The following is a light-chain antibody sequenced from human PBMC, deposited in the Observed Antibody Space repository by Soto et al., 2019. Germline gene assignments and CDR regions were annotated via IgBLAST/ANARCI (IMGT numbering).Light chain of an antibody. J-gene: IGKJ3*01. CDR3: QQYNNWPPFT. CDR1: QSVSSN. V-gene: IGKV3-15*01. Sequence: EIVMTQAPATLYVSPGERATRSCRASQSVSSNLAWYQQNPGQAPRLLIYGASTRATGIPARFSGSGSGTEFTLTISSLQPEDFAVYYCQQYNNWPPFTVGPGTKVDIK. CDR2: GAS.